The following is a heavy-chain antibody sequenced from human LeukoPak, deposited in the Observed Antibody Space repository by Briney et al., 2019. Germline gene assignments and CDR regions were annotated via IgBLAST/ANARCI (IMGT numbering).Heavy chain of an antibody. CDR3: ARDPSSVTLYFFDY. D-gene: IGHD4-11*01. J-gene: IGHJ4*02. Sequence: ASVKVSCKASGYAFRGNYIHWLRQAPGQGLEWMGWIDANNGDTKSAQKFQGRVTMSRDTSISTAYMDLSSLSPDDAAVYYCARDPSSVTLYFFDYWGQGTLVTVSS. V-gene: IGHV1-2*02. CDR1: GYAFRGNY. CDR2: IDANNGDT.